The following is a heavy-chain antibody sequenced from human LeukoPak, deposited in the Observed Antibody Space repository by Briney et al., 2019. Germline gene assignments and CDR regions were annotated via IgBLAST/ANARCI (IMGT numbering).Heavy chain of an antibody. CDR2: IYTSGST. CDR1: GGSISSGSYY. J-gene: IGHJ4*02. V-gene: IGHV4-61*02. D-gene: IGHD1-26*01. CDR3: AAQKLVGATLGY. Sequence: PSQTLSLTCTVSGGSISSGSYYWSWIRQPAGKGLEWIGRIYTSGSTNYNPSLKSRVTISVDTSKNQFSLKLSSVTAADTAVYYCAAQKLVGATLGYWGQGTLVTVSS.